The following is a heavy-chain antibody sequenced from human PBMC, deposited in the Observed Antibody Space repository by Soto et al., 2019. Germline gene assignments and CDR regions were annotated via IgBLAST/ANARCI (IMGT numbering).Heavy chain of an antibody. Sequence: PSETLSLTCTVSGGSISRGDYYWSWIRQPPGKGLEWIGYIYYSGSTYYNPSLKSRVTISVDTSKNQFSLKLSSVTAADTAVYYCARGGQYTPYYYYGMDVWGQGTTVTVSS. CDR1: GGSISRGDYY. CDR2: IYYSGST. V-gene: IGHV4-30-4*01. D-gene: IGHD2-15*01. CDR3: ARGGQYTPYYYYGMDV. J-gene: IGHJ6*02.